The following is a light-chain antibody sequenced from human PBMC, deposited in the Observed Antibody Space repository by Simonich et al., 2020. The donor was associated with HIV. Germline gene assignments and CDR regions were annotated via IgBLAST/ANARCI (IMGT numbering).Light chain of an antibody. Sequence: DIQMTQSPSSLSASVGDRVTITCRASQGVRNSLAWYQQKPGKAPKLLLYAASRLESGVPSRFSVSGSGTDYTLTISSLQPEDFATYYCQQYYSTLMYTFGQGTKLEIK. CDR2: AAS. V-gene: IGKV1-NL1*01. CDR1: QGVRNS. CDR3: QQYYSTLMYT. J-gene: IGKJ2*01.